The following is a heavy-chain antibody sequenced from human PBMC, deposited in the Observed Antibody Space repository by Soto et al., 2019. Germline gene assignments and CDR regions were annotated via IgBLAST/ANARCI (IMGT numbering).Heavy chain of an antibody. Sequence: GGSLRLSCEGSGFTFSYYYISWIRQSPGKGLEWISYSSNSGTFSRYADSVKGRFSISRDNTKNLLYLQMNSLRAEDTAVYYCARSGDNYNRLDYWGQGTPVTVSS. CDR3: ARSGDNYNRLDY. CDR1: GFTFSYYY. J-gene: IGHJ4*02. V-gene: IGHV3-11*06. CDR2: SSNSGTFS. D-gene: IGHD1-1*01.